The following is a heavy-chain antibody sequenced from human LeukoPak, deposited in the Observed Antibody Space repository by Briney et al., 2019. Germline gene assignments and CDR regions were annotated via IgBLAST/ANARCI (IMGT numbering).Heavy chain of an antibody. D-gene: IGHD4/OR15-4a*01. Sequence: TGGSLRLSCVASGFNVSSNYMSWVRQAPGKGLEWVSVIYSGGRTYYADSVKGRFTISRDNSKNTLYLQMNSLRAEDTAVYYCARRAGAYSHPYDYWGQGTLVTVSS. CDR1: GFNVSSNY. V-gene: IGHV3-53*01. CDR2: IYSGGRT. J-gene: IGHJ4*02. CDR3: ARRAGAYSHPYDY.